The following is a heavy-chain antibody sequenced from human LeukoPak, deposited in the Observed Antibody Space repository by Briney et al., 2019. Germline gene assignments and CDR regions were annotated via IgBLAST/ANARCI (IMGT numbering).Heavy chain of an antibody. D-gene: IGHD5-18*01. CDR3: ARDRGYSYAKKSSEYYYMDV. CDR2: IIPIFGTA. CDR1: GGTFSSYT. Sequence: ASVKVSCKASGGTFSSYTISWVRQAPGQGREWMGGIIPIFGTANYAQKFQGRVTITADESTSTAYMELSSLRSEDTAVYYCARDRGYSYAKKSSEYYYMDVWGKGTTVTISS. V-gene: IGHV1-69*13. J-gene: IGHJ6*03.